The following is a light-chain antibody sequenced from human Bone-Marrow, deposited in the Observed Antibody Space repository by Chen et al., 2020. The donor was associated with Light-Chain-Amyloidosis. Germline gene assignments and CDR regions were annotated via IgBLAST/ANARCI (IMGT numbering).Light chain of an antibody. CDR3: QSADSSGTYEVI. CDR1: DLPTKY. Sequence: SYELNHPPSVSFSPVQTASITCSGDDLPTKYAYWYQQKPGQATVLVIHRDTERPSGISDRFSGSSSGTTATLTISGVQAEDEADYHCQSADSSGTYEVIFGGGTKLTVL. CDR2: RDT. V-gene: IGLV3-25*03. J-gene: IGLJ2*01.